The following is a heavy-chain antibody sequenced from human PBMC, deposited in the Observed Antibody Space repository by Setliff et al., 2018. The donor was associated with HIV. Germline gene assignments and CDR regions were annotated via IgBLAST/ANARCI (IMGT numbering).Heavy chain of an antibody. D-gene: IGHD3-16*01. CDR2: IIPVLGIT. CDR3: AKEVGGSYALGSKVLDS. Sequence: TVKVSCKASGDTFTRSTYTWVRRAPGQGLDWMGGIIPVLGITNYAQKFQGRVILTADESTSTLYMELTSLTYEDTAVYYCAKEVGGSYALGSKVLDSWGQGTLVTVSS. V-gene: IGHV1-69*10. CDR1: GDTFTRST. J-gene: IGHJ4*02.